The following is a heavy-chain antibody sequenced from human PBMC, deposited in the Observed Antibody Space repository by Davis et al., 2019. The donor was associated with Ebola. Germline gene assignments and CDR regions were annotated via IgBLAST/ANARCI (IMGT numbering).Heavy chain of an antibody. Sequence: GESLKISCAASGFTFSDYGMHWVRQAPGKGLEWVAAVSYDGSDKDYADSVKGRFTISRDSSQNTLYLQMNSLRAEDTAVYYCAKEATHFGIYYYDYWGQGTLVTVSS. D-gene: IGHD3-3*01. J-gene: IGHJ4*02. V-gene: IGHV3-30*18. CDR3: AKEATHFGIYYYDY. CDR2: VSYDGSDK. CDR1: GFTFSDYG.